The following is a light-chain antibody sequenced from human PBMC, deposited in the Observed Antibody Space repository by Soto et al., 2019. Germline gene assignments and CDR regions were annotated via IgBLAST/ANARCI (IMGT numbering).Light chain of an antibody. CDR2: EVN. V-gene: IGLV2-8*01. Sequence: QSALTQPPSASGSPGQSVTISCTGTSSDVGGYNYVSWYQQHPGKVPKFMIYEVNKRPSGVPDRFSGSKSGNTASLTVSGLQAEDEAVYYCCSYAGNTWVFGGGTKLTVL. J-gene: IGLJ3*02. CDR3: CSYAGNTWV. CDR1: SSDVGGYNY.